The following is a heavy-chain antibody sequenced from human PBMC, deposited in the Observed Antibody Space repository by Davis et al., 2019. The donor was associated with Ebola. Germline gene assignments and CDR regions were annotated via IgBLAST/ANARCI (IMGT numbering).Heavy chain of an antibody. D-gene: IGHD4-11*01. Sequence: ASVTVSCKASGYTFTDYNIHWMRQAHAQGLEWLGRVILKSGATNYAQKFQGRVTMTRDTSISTVYMELSSLRYDDTADYYCARGHNYAHEYWGQGALVTVSS. CDR1: GYTFTDYN. J-gene: IGHJ4*02. CDR3: ARGHNYAHEY. V-gene: IGHV1-2*06. CDR2: VILKSGAT.